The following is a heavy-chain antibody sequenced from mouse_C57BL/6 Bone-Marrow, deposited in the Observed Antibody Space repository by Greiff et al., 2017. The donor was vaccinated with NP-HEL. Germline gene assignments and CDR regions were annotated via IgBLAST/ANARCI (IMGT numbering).Heavy chain of an antibody. V-gene: IGHV1-15*01. D-gene: IGHD3-3*01. CDR2: IDPETGGT. J-gene: IGHJ3*01. CDR3: TRGTGFAY. Sequence: QVQLQQSGAELVRPGASVTLSCKASGYTFTDYEMHWVKQTPVHGLEWIGAIDPETGGTAYNQKFKGKAILTADKASSTAYMELRSLTSEDSAVYYCTRGTGFAYWGQGTLVTVSA. CDR1: GYTFTDYE.